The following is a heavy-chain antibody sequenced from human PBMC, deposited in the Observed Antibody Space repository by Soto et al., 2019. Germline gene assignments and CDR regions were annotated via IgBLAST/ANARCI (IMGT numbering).Heavy chain of an antibody. CDR2: IKQDGSEK. D-gene: IGHD6-6*01. CDR3: ARDLEQLVSPYYYGMDV. J-gene: IGHJ6*02. CDR1: GFTFSSYW. Sequence: ERLVESGGGVVQPGRSLRLSCAASGFTFSSYWMSWVRQAPGKGLEWVANIKQDGSEKYYVDSVKGRFTISRDNAKNSLYLQMNSLRAEDTAVYYCARDLEQLVSPYYYGMDVWGQGTTVTVSS. V-gene: IGHV3-7*03.